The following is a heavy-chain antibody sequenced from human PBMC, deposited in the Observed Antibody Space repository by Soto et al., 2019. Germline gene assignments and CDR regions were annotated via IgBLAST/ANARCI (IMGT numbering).Heavy chain of an antibody. CDR2: IYHSGST. V-gene: IGHV4-30-2*01. CDR1: GGSISSGGYS. D-gene: IGHD1-1*01. CDR3: ARRYGYSFDY. J-gene: IGHJ4*02. Sequence: SETLSLTCAVSGGSISSGGYSWSWIRQPPGKGLEWIGYIYHSGSTNYNPSLQSRVTISVDTSKNQFSLKLSSVTAADTAVYYCARRYGYSFDYWGQGTLVTVSS.